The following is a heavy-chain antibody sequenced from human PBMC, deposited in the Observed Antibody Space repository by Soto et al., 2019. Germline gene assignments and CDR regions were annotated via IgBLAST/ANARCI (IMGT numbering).Heavy chain of an antibody. Sequence: GGSRRLSGSASVVPCVSYIMSWGRQAPGKGLEWVSYISNSGIIIHDADSVKGRFTISRDNAKNSLSLQMNSLRDEDTAVYSCVRVFASNTFDVWGQGTVVTVSS. D-gene: IGHD3-3*01. J-gene: IGHJ3*01. CDR1: VVPCVSYI. V-gene: IGHV3-48*02. CDR2: ISNSGIII. CDR3: VRVFASNTFDV.